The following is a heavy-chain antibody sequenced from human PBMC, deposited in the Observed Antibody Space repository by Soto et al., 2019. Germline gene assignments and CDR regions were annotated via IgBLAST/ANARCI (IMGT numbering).Heavy chain of an antibody. D-gene: IGHD6-6*01. CDR2: IRWNSGSI. V-gene: IGHV3-9*01. CDR1: GFTFDDYA. CDR3: AKGLAARSYYYYGMDV. J-gene: IGHJ6*02. Sequence: EVQLVESGGGLVQPGRSLRLSCAASGFTFDDYAMHWVRQAPGKGLEWVSGIRWNSGSIGYADSVKGRFTISRDNAKNSLYLQMNSLRAEDTALYYCAKGLAARSYYYYGMDVWGQGTTVTVSS.